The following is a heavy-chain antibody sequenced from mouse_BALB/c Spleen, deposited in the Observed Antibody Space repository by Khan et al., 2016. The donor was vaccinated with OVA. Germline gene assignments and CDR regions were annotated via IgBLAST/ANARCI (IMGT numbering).Heavy chain of an antibody. CDR1: GASITSGY. CDR2: ISYSVST. J-gene: IGHJ4*01. V-gene: IGHV3-8*02. Sequence: EVQLQESGPSLVKPSQTLSLTCSVIGASITSGYWYWIRKFQGNKLEYMGYISYSVSTYYNPCLKSRNSISRDTAKNQDYLQLNPVTTEDTATYYCASRSMNAMDYWGKGTSVTVS. CDR3: ASRSMNAMDY. D-gene: IGHD2-10*02.